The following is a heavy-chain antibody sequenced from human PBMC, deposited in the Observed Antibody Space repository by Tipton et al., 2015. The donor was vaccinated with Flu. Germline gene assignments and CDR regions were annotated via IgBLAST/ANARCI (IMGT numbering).Heavy chain of an antibody. CDR2: IYYSGST. D-gene: IGHD3-22*01. CDR3: ARDSYYDSSGYYYYGMGV. J-gene: IGHJ6*02. CDR1: GGSISSYY. Sequence: TLSLTCTVSGGSISSYYWSWIRQPPGKGLEWIGYIYYSGSTNYNPSLKSRVTISVDTSKNQFSLKLSSVTAADTAVYYCARDSYYDSSGYYYYGMGVWGQGTTVTVSS. V-gene: IGHV4-59*01.